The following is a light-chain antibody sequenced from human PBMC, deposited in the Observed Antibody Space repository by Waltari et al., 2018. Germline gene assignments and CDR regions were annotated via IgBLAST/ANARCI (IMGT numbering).Light chain of an antibody. J-gene: IGLJ1*01. CDR1: NIGSKS. CDR3: KVWGSNGDHFYD. CDR2: DDR. V-gene: IGLV3-21*03. Sequence: SYVLTQSPSVSVAPGMTARITCGGKNIGSKSVHWYQQKQGQAPLLVFWDDRDRASALPERFSGSTSVNTAALTISRVEAGDEAYYDCKVWGSNGDHFYDFGSGTKVTVL.